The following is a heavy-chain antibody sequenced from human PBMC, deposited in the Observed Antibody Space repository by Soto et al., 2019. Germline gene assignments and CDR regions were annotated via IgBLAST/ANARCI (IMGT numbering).Heavy chain of an antibody. Sequence: QVQLQESGPGLVKPSATLSLTCTVSGASISGFYWSWIRKSAGKGLEWIGRIYATGTTGYNPSLKSRVMMSVDTSKKQFSLKLRSVTAADTAVYYCVRAVTKTLRDWFDPWGQGISVTVSS. CDR3: VRAVTKTLRDWFDP. D-gene: IGHD3-16*01. J-gene: IGHJ5*02. CDR1: GASISGFY. V-gene: IGHV4-4*07. CDR2: IYATGTT.